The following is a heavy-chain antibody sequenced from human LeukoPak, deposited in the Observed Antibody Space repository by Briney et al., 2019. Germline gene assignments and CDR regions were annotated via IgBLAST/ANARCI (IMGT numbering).Heavy chain of an antibody. CDR2: IYTSGST. CDR1: GFTVSSNY. J-gene: IGHJ4*02. CDR3: ARVFGYYDILTGLGPFDY. V-gene: IGHV4-4*07. D-gene: IGHD3-9*01. Sequence: PGGSLRLSCAVSGFTVSSNYMSWIRQPAGKGLEWIGLIYTSGSTNYNPSLKSRVTISVDTSKNQFSLKLSSVTAADTAVYYCARVFGYYDILTGLGPFDYWGQGTLVTVSS.